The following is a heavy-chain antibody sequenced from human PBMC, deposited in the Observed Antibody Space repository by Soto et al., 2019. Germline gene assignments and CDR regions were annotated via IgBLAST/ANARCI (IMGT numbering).Heavy chain of an antibody. D-gene: IGHD2-15*01. V-gene: IGHV5-51*01. CDR2: IHPGDSDT. Sequence: ESLTISFEASGYSFTSYWIGWVRQMRGKGLEWMGIIHPGDSDTKYSPSFQGQVTISVDKSITTACLQWSSLKASDTAMYYCARTPGPEVAASLEYYYFSGMDVWGQGTTVTSP. J-gene: IGHJ6*02. CDR3: ARTPGPEVAASLEYYYFSGMDV. CDR1: GYSFTSYW.